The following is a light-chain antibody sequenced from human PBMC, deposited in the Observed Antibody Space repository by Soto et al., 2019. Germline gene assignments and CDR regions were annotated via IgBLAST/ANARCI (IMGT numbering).Light chain of an antibody. CDR2: NNN. Sequence: QSVLTQPPSASGTPGQKVTISCSGSSSNIGPNAVNWYQQLPGTAPKLLLYNNNQRPSGVSDRFSGSKSGTSASLAISVLQSDDEADYHCAAWDDSLNGLVFGTGTKLTVL. CDR1: SSNIGPNA. CDR3: AAWDDSLNGLV. V-gene: IGLV1-44*01. J-gene: IGLJ1*01.